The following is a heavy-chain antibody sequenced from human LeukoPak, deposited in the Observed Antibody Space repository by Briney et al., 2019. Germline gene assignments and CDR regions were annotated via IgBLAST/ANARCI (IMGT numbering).Heavy chain of an antibody. V-gene: IGHV3-9*01. CDR2: ITWHSENI. J-gene: IGHJ4*02. CDR3: VAVPETDFWIGSYLDY. Sequence: GGSLRLSCVASGFTFDDYAMHWVRQAPGKGLEWVSGITWHSENIDYADSVKGRFTISRDNAKNSLYLQMNSLRAEDTALYFCVAVPETDFWIGSYLDYWGQGTLVTVSS. D-gene: IGHD3-3*01. CDR1: GFTFDDYA.